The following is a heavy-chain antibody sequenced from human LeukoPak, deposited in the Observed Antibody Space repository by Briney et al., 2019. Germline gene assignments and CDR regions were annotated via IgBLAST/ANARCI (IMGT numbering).Heavy chain of an antibody. V-gene: IGHV4-30-4*01. D-gene: IGHD6-13*01. J-gene: IGHJ4*02. CDR1: GGSISSGDYY. CDR2: IYYSGST. Sequence: PSQTLSLTCTVSGGSISSGDYYWSWIRQPPGKGLEWIGYIYYSGSTYYNPSLKSRVTISVDTSKNQFSLKLSSVTAADTAVYYSARRSWYAPQFDYWGQGTLVTVSS. CDR3: ARRSWYAPQFDY.